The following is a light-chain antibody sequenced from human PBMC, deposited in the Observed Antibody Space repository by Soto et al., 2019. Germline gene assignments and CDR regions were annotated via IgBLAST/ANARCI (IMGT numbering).Light chain of an antibody. J-gene: IGKJ1*01. CDR2: GAS. Sequence: EIVLTQSPGTLSLSPGERATLSCRASQSVSSYLAWYQQKPGQAPRLLIYGASSRATGIPDRFSGSGSGTDFTRTISRLEPENFAVYYCQHYGSPSRTFGQGTKVEIK. CDR1: QSVSSY. V-gene: IGKV3-20*01. CDR3: QHYGSPSRT.